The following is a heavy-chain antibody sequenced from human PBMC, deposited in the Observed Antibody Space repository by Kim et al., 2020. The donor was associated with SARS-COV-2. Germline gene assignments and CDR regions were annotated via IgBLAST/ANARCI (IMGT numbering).Heavy chain of an antibody. V-gene: IGHV3-33*05. CDR3: ASGVGQYSSSVNFDY. Sequence: GGSLRLSCAASGFTFSSYGMHWVRQAPGKGLEWVAVISYDGSNKYYADSVKGRFTISRDNSKNTLYLQMNSLRAEDTAVYYCASGVGQYSSSVNFDYWG. CDR2: ISYDGSNK. CDR1: GFTFSSYG. D-gene: IGHD6-13*01. J-gene: IGHJ4*01.